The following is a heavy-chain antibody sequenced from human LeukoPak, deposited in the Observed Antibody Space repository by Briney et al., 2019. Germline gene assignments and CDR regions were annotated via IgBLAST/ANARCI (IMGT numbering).Heavy chain of an antibody. D-gene: IGHD3-10*01. Sequence: SETLSLTCTVSGGSISSYYWSWIRQPPGKGLEWIGYIYYSGSTHYNPSLKSRVTISVDTSKNQFSLKLSSVTAADTAVYYCAREGYYYGSGSYAYYYYMDVWGKGTTVTVSS. CDR2: IYYSGST. V-gene: IGHV4-59*01. J-gene: IGHJ6*03. CDR3: AREGYYYGSGSYAYYYYMDV. CDR1: GGSISSYY.